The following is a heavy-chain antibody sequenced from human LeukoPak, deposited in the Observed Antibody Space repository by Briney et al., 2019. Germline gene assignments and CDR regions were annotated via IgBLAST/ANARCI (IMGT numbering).Heavy chain of an antibody. J-gene: IGHJ4*02. Sequence: PGRSLLLSCAASGFTFDDYAMHWVRQAPGKGLEWVSGISWNSGSIGYADSVKGRFTISRDNAKNSLYLQMNSLRAEDTALYYCAKDRAAAGTHWGQGTLVTVSS. D-gene: IGHD6-13*01. V-gene: IGHV3-9*01. CDR3: AKDRAAAGTH. CDR1: GFTFDDYA. CDR2: ISWNSGSI.